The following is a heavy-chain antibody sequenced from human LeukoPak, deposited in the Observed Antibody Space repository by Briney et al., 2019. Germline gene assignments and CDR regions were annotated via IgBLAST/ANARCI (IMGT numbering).Heavy chain of an antibody. J-gene: IGHJ4*02. Sequence: GGSLLLSCAASGFIFSSYAMTWVRPAPGKGLEWVSAISGSGGSTYYADSVKGRFTISRDTSKSTLYLQMNSLRAEDTAVYYCAKRSGDSYYLDSWGQGTLVTVSS. CDR1: GFIFSSYA. CDR3: AKRSGDSYYLDS. D-gene: IGHD2-15*01. V-gene: IGHV3-23*01. CDR2: ISGSGGST.